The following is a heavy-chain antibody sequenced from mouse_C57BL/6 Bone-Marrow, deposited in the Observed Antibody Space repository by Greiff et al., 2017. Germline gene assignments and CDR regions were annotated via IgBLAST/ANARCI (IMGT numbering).Heavy chain of an antibody. CDR2: ISYSGST. CDR3: ARLPGGKYYYAMDY. Sequence: EVQLQESGPGLAKPSQTLSLTCPVTGYSITSDYWNWIRKFPGNKLEYMGYISYSGSTYYNPSLKSRISITREKAKNQYNLQLNSVTTEDTSTDYCARLPGGKYYYAMDYWGKGTSVTVSS. V-gene: IGHV3-8*01. CDR1: GYSITSDY. D-gene: IGHD1-1*02. J-gene: IGHJ4*01.